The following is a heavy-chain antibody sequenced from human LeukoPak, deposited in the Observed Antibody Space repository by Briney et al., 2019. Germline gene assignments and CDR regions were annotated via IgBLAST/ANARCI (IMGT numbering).Heavy chain of an antibody. V-gene: IGHV3-33*06. CDR1: GFTFSSYG. CDR3: AKDMTTVTTSDY. CDR2: IWYDGSNK. J-gene: IGHJ4*02. Sequence: PGGSLRLSCAASGFTFSSYGMHWVRQAPGKGLEWVAVIWYDGSNKYYADSVKGRFTISRDNSKNTLYLQMNSLRAEDTAVYYCAKDMTTVTTSDYWGQGTLVTVSS. D-gene: IGHD4-17*01.